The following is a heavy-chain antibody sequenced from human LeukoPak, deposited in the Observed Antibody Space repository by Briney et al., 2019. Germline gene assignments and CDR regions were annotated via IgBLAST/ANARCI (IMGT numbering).Heavy chain of an antibody. CDR1: GFTFSSYD. Sequence: GGSLRLSCAASGFTFSSYDMHWVRQATGKGLEGVSAIGTAGDTYYPGSVKGRFTISRENAKNSLYLQMNSLRAGDTAVYYCASGTSLTGTTTQPTFDYWGQGTLVTVSS. J-gene: IGHJ4*02. D-gene: IGHD1-7*01. CDR3: ASGTSLTGTTTQPTFDY. V-gene: IGHV3-13*01. CDR2: IGTAGDT.